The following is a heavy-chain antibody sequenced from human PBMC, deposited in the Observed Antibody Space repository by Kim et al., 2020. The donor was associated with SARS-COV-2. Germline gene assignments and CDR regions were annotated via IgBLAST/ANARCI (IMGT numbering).Heavy chain of an antibody. Sequence: SETLSLTCTVSGDSINSISYYWGWLRQPPGKGLDWFGSIYYSGSTYYNPSLKSRVTISVDTSKNPLSLTLGSVTAADTAVFFCARHSPFVLIWFDA. V-gene: IGHV4-39*01. J-gene: IGHJ5*01. CDR2: IYYSGST. CDR1: GDSINSISYY. D-gene: IGHD2-8*01. CDR3: ARHSPFVLIWFDA.